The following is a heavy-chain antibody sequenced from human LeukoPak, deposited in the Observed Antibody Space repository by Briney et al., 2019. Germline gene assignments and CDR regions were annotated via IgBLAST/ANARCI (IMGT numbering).Heavy chain of an antibody. CDR2: ISSTSTYI. CDR1: GFTFNTYT. J-gene: IGHJ4*02. D-gene: IGHD3-10*01. Sequence: GGSLRLSCAASGFTFNTYTMNWVRQTPGNGLEWVSSISSTSTYIYYADSVRGRFTISRDNSKNTLYLHMNSLIPEDTAVYFCAKDWKFYYVSGSFFPDNWGQGTLVTVSS. V-gene: IGHV3-21*01. CDR3: AKDWKFYYVSGSFFPDN.